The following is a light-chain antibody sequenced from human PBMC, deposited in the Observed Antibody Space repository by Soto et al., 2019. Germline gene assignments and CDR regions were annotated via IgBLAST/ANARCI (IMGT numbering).Light chain of an antibody. CDR1: SSDVGRYNF. J-gene: IGLJ1*01. Sequence: QSALTQPASVSASPGQSITITCAGTSSDVGRYNFVSWYQQHPGKAPKLILYDVNKRPSGVADRFAGSKSGNTASLTISGLQPEDEADYFCSSYRSSSTYVFGTGTKLTVL. CDR2: DVN. CDR3: SSYRSSSTYV. V-gene: IGLV2-14*03.